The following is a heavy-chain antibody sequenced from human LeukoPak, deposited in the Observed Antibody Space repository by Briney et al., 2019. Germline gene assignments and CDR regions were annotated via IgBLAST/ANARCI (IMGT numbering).Heavy chain of an antibody. V-gene: IGHV3-7*01. J-gene: IGHJ5*02. Sequence: PGGSLRLSCAASGFTFSSYWMSWVRQAPGKGLEWVANIKQDGSEKYYVDSVKGRFTISRDNAKNSLYLQMNSLRAEDTAVYYCARDRGVVVFFHTYNWFDPWGQGTLVTVSS. CDR1: GFTFSSYW. D-gene: IGHD2-2*01. CDR3: ARDRGVVVFFHTYNWFDP. CDR2: IKQDGSEK.